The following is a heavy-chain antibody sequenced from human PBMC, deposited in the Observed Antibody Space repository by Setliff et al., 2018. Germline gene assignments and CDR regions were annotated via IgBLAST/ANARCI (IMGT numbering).Heavy chain of an antibody. D-gene: IGHD2-15*01. V-gene: IGHV4-61*10. CDR2: ISPSGST. CDR3: ARTRYGLGGRPY. Sequence: SETLSLTCSVSGASITSGGFYWTWIRQPAGKGLEWIGHISPSGSTTYNPSVKSRVTISLDTPKNQFSLRLSSVTAADTAVYYCARTRYGLGGRPYWGQGTLVTVSS. J-gene: IGHJ4*02. CDR1: GASITSGGFY.